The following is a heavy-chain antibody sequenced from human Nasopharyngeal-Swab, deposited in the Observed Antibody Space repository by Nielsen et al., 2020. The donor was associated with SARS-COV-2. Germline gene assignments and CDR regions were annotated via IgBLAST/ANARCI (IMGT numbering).Heavy chain of an antibody. CDR1: GFTFSSYG. J-gene: IGHJ4*02. V-gene: IGHV3-30*18. CDR3: AKDHDRSIAAAGDY. CDR2: ISYDGSNK. D-gene: IGHD6-13*01. Sequence: GESLKISCAASGFTFSSYGMHWVRKAPGKGLEWVAVISYDGSNKYYADSVKGRFTISRDNSKNTLYLQMNSLRAEDTAVYYCAKDHDRSIAAAGDYWGQGTLVTVSS.